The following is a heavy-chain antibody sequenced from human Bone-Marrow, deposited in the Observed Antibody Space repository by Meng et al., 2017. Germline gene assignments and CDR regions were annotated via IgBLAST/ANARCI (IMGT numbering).Heavy chain of an antibody. Sequence: QVQRQESGPGLGKPSQTLSLTCTVSGGSISSGGYYWSWIRQHPGKGLEWIGYIYYSGSTYYNPSLKSRVTISVDTSKNQFSLKLSSVTAADTAVYYCAREWYYDSSGYYAFDIWGQGTMVTVSS. CDR3: AREWYYDSSGYYAFDI. D-gene: IGHD3-22*01. J-gene: IGHJ3*02. CDR2: IYYSGST. CDR1: GGSISSGGYY. V-gene: IGHV4-31*03.